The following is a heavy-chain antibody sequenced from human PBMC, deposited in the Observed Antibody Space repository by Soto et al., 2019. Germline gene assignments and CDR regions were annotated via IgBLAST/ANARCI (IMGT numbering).Heavy chain of an antibody. J-gene: IGHJ3*02. CDR2: ISSSSSYI. CDR1: GFTFSSYS. Sequence: EVQLVESGGGLVKPGGSLRLSCAASGFTFSSYSMNWVRQAPGKGLEWVSSISSSSSYIYYADSVKGRFTISRDNAKNSLYLQMNSLRAEDTAVYYCAIYHLYYDFWSGEAFDSWGQGTMVTVSS. CDR3: AIYHLYYDFWSGEAFDS. V-gene: IGHV3-21*01. D-gene: IGHD3-3*01.